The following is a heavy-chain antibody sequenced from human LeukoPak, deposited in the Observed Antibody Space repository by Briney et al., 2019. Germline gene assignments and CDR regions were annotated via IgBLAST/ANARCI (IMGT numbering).Heavy chain of an antibody. V-gene: IGHV3-48*03. D-gene: IGHD1-26*01. CDR1: GFTFSSYE. CDR3: ARGRGNGSPSYFDY. CDR2: MDSRGHSI. Sequence: GGSLRLSCTVSGFTFSSYEMNWVRQAPGKGLEWVSKMDSRGHSIYYADSVKGRFSISRDNAKNSLFMQMNSLRAEDTAICYCARGRGNGSPSYFDYWGQGALVTVSS. J-gene: IGHJ4*02.